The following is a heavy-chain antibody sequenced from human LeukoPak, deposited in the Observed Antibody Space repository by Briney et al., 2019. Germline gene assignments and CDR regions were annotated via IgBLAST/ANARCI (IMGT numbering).Heavy chain of an antibody. D-gene: IGHD5-12*01. CDR2: ISSSGSTI. CDR3: ARDSSGYDKYFDY. Sequence: GGSLRLSCAASGFTFSSYSMNWVRQAPGKGLEWVSYISSSGSTIYYADSVKGRFTISRDNAKNSLYLQMNSLRAEDTAVYYCARDSSGYDKYFDYWGQGTLVTVSS. J-gene: IGHJ4*02. CDR1: GFTFSSYS. V-gene: IGHV3-48*04.